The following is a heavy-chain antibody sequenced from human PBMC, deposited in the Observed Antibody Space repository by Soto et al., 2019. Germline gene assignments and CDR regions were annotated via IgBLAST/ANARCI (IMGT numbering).Heavy chain of an antibody. V-gene: IGHV3-33*01. CDR1: GFTFSSYG. Sequence: GGSLRLSCAASGFTFSSYGMHWVRQAPGKGLEWVAVIWYDGSNKYYADSVKGRFTISRDNSKITLYLQMNSLRAEDTAVYYCATASITGTYGYYYGMNVWGQGTTVTVSS. CDR3: ATASITGTYGYYYGMNV. D-gene: IGHD1-7*01. CDR2: IWYDGSNK. J-gene: IGHJ6*02.